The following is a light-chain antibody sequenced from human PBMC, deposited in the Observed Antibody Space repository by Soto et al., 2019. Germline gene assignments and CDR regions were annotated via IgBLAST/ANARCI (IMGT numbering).Light chain of an antibody. J-gene: IGKJ2*01. V-gene: IGKV3-11*01. CDR3: LQRSSFPRT. CDR1: QSVSNY. Sequence: EIVLTQSPATLSLSPGERATLSCRASQSVSNYLAWYQQKPGQAPRLLIYDASNRATAIPDRFSGSGSGTDFTLNISSLDPEYFAVYYCLQRSSFPRTFGQGTRLEIK. CDR2: DAS.